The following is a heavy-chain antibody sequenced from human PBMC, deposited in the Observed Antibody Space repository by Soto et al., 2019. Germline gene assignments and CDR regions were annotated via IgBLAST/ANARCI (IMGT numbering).Heavy chain of an antibody. V-gene: IGHV3-23*01. Sequence: VGSLRLSCAASGFTFISYAMSCFLQAPVKGLEWVSAISGSGGSTYYADSVKGRFTISRDNSKNTLYLQMNSLRAEDTAVYYCAKDYKQLVPYYFDYWGQGTLVTVSS. D-gene: IGHD6-13*01. CDR2: ISGSGGST. J-gene: IGHJ4*02. CDR1: GFTFISYA. CDR3: AKDYKQLVPYYFDY.